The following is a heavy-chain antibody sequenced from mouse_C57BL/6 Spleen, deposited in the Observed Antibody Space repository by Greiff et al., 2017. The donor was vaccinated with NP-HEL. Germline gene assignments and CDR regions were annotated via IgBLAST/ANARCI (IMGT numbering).Heavy chain of an antibody. CDR3: ARDGYYGSSYVGYFDY. V-gene: IGHV5-4*01. J-gene: IGHJ2*01. D-gene: IGHD1-1*01. CDR2: ISDGGSYT. Sequence: EVKLMESGGGLVKPGGSLKLSCAASGFTFSSYAMSWVRQTPEKRLEWVATISDGGSYTYYPDNVKGRFTIYRDNAKNNLYLQMSHLKSEDTAMYYCARDGYYGSSYVGYFDYWGQGTTLTVSS. CDR1: GFTFSSYA.